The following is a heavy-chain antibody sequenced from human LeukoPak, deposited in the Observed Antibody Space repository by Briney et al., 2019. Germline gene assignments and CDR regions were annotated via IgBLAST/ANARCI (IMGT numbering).Heavy chain of an antibody. V-gene: IGHV3-21*01. D-gene: IGHD4-23*01. J-gene: IGHJ4*02. CDR3: ASPSSGSPVVMR. CDR2: ISSSSSYI. CDR1: GFTFSSYS. Sequence: PGWSLRLSCAASGFTFSSYSMNWVRQAPGKGLEWVSSISSSSSYIYYADSVKGRFTISRDNAKNSLYLQMNSLRAEDTAVYYCASPSSGSPVVMRWGQGTLVTVSS.